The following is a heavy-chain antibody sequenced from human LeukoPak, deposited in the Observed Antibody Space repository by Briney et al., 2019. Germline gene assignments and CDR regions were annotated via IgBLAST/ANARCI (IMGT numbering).Heavy chain of an antibody. Sequence: SETLSLTCTVSGGSISRYYWSWIRQPPGKGLEWIGYIYNSGSTNYNPSLKSRVTISADTSKNQFSLKVSSVTAADTAVYYCARHSTYTSSRWDYYSYHSMDVWGQGTTVTVSS. D-gene: IGHD6-13*01. J-gene: IGHJ6*02. V-gene: IGHV4-59*08. CDR1: GGSISRYY. CDR2: IYNSGST. CDR3: ARHSTYTSSRWDYYSYHSMDV.